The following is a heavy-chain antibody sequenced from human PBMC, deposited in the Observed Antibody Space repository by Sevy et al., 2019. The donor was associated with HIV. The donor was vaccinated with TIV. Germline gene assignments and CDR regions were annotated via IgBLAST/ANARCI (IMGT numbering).Heavy chain of an antibody. CDR3: ARRGCGGDCYRDAFDI. CDR2: ISSSSSTI. J-gene: IGHJ3*02. D-gene: IGHD2-21*01. CDR1: GFTFSSYS. Sequence: GGSLRLSCATSGFTFSSYSMNWVRQAPGKGLEWVSYISSSSSTIYYADSVKGRFTISRDNAKNSLYLQMNSLRAEDTAVYYCARRGCGGDCYRDAFDIWGQRTMVTVSS. V-gene: IGHV3-48*01.